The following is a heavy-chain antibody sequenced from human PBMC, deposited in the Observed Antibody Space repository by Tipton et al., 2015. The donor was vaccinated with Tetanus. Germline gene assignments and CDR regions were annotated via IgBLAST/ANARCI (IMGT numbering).Heavy chain of an antibody. CDR1: GYSFGIYW. CDR3: ARRLGPYTGDQIWHFDL. Sequence: QLVQSGAEVKKPGESLKISCKGSGYSFGIYWLAWVRQMPGKGLEWMGIIYPGDSDTRYSPSFEGQVTISVDKSIATAYLQWSSLKASDTATYYCARRLGPYTGDQIWHFDLWGRGTLVTVSS. CDR2: IYPGDSDT. J-gene: IGHJ2*01. V-gene: IGHV5-51*01. D-gene: IGHD7-27*01.